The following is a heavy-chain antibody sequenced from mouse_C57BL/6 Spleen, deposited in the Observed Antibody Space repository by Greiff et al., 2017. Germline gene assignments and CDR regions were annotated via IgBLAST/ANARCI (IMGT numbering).Heavy chain of an antibody. CDR2: IWSGGST. D-gene: IGHD2-1*01. CDR3: AIPSNGNPFAY. J-gene: IGHJ3*01. Sequence: QVQLKESGPGLVQPSPSLSITCTVSGFSLTSYGVHWVRQPPGKGLEWLGVIWSGGSTDDNAAFISRLSISKDNSKRQVFFKMNSLQADYSSIYYCAIPSNGNPFAYWGQGTLVTVSA. CDR1: GFSLTSYG. V-gene: IGHV2-4*01.